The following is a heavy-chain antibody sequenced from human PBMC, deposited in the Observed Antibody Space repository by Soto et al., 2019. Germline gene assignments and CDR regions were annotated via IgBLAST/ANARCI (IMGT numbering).Heavy chain of an antibody. J-gene: IGHJ4*02. D-gene: IGHD3-22*01. CDR2: ISYDGSNK. CDR1: GFTFSSYA. CDR3: ARDPDYYDSSGDLAFDY. V-gene: IGHV3-30-3*01. Sequence: PGGSLRLSCAASGFTFSSYAMHWVRQAPGKGLEWVAVISYDGSNKYYADSVKGRFTISRDNSKNTLYPQMNSLRAEDTAVYYCARDPDYYDSSGDLAFDYWGQGTLVTVSS.